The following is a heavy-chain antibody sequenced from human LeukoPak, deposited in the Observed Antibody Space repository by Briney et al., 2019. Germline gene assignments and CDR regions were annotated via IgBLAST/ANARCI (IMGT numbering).Heavy chain of an antibody. J-gene: IGHJ4*02. Sequence: GGSLRLSCAASGFTVSDNYMSWVRQAPGKGLEWVGRINSKTYGGTTYYAAPVKGRFTISRDDSRNTQYLQMNGLKTEDTAVYYCTTGSGAMTIGHWGQGTLVTVSS. D-gene: IGHD4/OR15-4a*01. CDR3: TTGSGAMTIGH. CDR1: GFTVSDNY. CDR2: INSKTYGGTT. V-gene: IGHV3-15*01.